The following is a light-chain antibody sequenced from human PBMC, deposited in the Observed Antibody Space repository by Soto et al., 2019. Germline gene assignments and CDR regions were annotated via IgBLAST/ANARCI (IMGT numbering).Light chain of an antibody. CDR2: AAS. Sequence: AIRMTQSPSSFSASTGDRVTITCRASQGISSYLAWYQQKPGKAPKLLIYAASTLQSGVPSRFSGSGSGTDFTLTISSLQPDDFATYYCQQFAISTTFGRGTKVDIK. CDR1: QGISSY. J-gene: IGKJ1*01. CDR3: QQFAISTT. V-gene: IGKV1-8*01.